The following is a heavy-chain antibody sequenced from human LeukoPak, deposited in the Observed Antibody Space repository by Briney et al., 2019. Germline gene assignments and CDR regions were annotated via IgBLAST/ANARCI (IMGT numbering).Heavy chain of an antibody. CDR2: ISGSGGST. Sequence: TGGSLRLSCAASGFTFSSYAMSWVRQAPGKGLEWVSAISGSGGSTYYADSVKGRFTISRDNSKNTLYLQMNSLRAEDTAVYYCAKDLDSGRRLRFLEWLSHPIDYWGQGTLVTVSS. J-gene: IGHJ4*02. V-gene: IGHV3-23*01. CDR1: GFTFSSYA. CDR3: AKDLDSGRRLRFLEWLSHPIDY. D-gene: IGHD3-3*01.